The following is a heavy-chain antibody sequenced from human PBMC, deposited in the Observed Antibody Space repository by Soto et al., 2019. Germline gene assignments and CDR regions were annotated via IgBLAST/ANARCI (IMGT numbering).Heavy chain of an antibody. J-gene: IGHJ6*02. D-gene: IGHD3-9*01. CDR3: ARDKVFNSDWSPGGMDG. CDR2: IYHSGTA. V-gene: IGHV4-4*02. CDR1: GDSISSSNW. Sequence: SETLSLTCVVSGDSISSSNWWSWVRQAPGKGLEWIGEIYHSGTANYNPSLKSRVTISVDKSKNHFSLKLSSVTAADTALYFCARDKVFNSDWSPGGMDGWGRGTTVTVSS.